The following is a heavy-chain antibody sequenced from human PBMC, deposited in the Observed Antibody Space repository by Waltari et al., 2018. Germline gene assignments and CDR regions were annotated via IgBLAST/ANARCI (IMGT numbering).Heavy chain of an antibody. CDR1: GYTFTGYY. CDR2: INPNSGGT. J-gene: IGHJ1*01. Sequence: QVQLVQSGAEVKKPGASVKVSCKASGYTFTGYYMHWVRQAPGQGLEWMGWINPNSGGTNDAQKFQGRVTMTRDTSSSTAYMELSRLRSDDTAVYYCARVRYCSGGSCSAEYFQHWGQGTLVTVSS. CDR3: ARVRYCSGGSCSAEYFQH. D-gene: IGHD2-15*01. V-gene: IGHV1-2*02.